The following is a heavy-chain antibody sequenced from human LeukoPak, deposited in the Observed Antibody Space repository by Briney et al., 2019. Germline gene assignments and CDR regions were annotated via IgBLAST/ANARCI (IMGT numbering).Heavy chain of an antibody. CDR1: GFSISNGYY. V-gene: IGHV4-38-2*01. CDR2: LYHSDSA. Sequence: SETLSLTCVVSGFSISNGYYWAWIRQPPGRGLDWIGSLYHSDSAYYNTSPRSRVSMSVDMSKNQFSLTLSFVTAADTAVYYCARQHDSYYYYYLDVWGAGTTVTVSS. CDR3: ARQHDSYYYYYLDV. J-gene: IGHJ6*03.